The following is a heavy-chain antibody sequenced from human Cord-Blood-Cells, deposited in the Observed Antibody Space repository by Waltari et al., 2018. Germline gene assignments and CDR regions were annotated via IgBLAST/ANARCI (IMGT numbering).Heavy chain of an antibody. J-gene: IGHJ3*02. CDR1: GGSISSSY. CDR3: ARQRDYYDKGAFDI. V-gene: IGHV4-59*08. D-gene: IGHD3-22*01. Sequence: QVQLQESGPGLVKPSETLSLTCTASGGSISSSYRSWIRPPPGKGLEWIGYIYYSGSTNYNPSLKSRVTISVDTSKNQFSLKLSSVTAADTAVYYCARQRDYYDKGAFDIWGQGTMVTVSS. CDR2: IYYSGST.